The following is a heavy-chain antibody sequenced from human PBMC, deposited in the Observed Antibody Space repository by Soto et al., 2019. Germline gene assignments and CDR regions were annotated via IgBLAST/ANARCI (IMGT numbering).Heavy chain of an antibody. CDR1: GFTFSSYS. Sequence: VGSLRLSCAASGFTFSSYSMNWVRQAPGKGLEWVSYISSSSSTIYYADSVKGRFTSSRDNAKNSLYLQMNSLRDEDTAVYYCARACTYCGGNPFYYNYGMDVWGQGTTVTVSS. D-gene: IGHD2-21*01. V-gene: IGHV3-48*02. CDR3: ARACTYCGGNPFYYNYGMDV. CDR2: ISSSSSTI. J-gene: IGHJ6*02.